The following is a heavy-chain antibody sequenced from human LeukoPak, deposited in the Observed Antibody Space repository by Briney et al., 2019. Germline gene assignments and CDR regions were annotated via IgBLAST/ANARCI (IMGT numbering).Heavy chain of an antibody. V-gene: IGHV3-7*03. CDR2: IKQDGTET. CDR3: AREDHSNYNY. J-gene: IGHJ4*02. Sequence: PGGSLRLSCTASGFIFSNYWMSWIRQAPGRGLEWVASIKQDGTETHYVDSVKGRFTISKDNAKNSLYLQLHSLRVEDTAVYYCAREDHSNYNYWGQGLLVTVSS. CDR1: GFIFSNYW. D-gene: IGHD4-11*01.